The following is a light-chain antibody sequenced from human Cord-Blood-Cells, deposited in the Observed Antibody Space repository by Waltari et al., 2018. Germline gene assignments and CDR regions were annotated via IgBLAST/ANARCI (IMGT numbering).Light chain of an antibody. CDR3: QQYNSYSYS. J-gene: IGKJ2*03. Sequence: DIPMTQSPSTLSASVGDKVHITCRASQSISSWLAWYQQKPGKAPKLLIYKASSLESGVPSRFSGSGSGTEFTLTISSLQPDDFATYYCQQYNSYSYSFGQGTKLEIK. CDR2: KAS. CDR1: QSISSW. V-gene: IGKV1-5*03.